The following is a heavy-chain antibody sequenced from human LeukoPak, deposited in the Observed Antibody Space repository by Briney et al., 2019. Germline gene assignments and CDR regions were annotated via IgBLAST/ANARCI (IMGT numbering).Heavy chain of an antibody. V-gene: IGHV1-2*02. CDR1: GYTFTGYY. CDR3: ARDLYHRYYDNSGYAFDY. D-gene: IGHD3-22*01. J-gene: IGHJ4*02. Sequence: ASVKVSCKASGYTFTGYYMHWVRQAPGQGLEWMGWTNPNSGGTNYAQKFQGRVTMTRDTSTSTVYMELSSLRSEDTAVYYCARDLYHRYYDNSGYAFDYWGQGTLVTVSS. CDR2: TNPNSGGT.